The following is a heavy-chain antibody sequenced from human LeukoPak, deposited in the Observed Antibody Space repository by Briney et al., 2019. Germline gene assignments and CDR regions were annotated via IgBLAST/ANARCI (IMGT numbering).Heavy chain of an antibody. CDR2: INHSGST. CDR3: ARVDWYEGLDY. Sequence: SETLSLTCAVYGGSFSGYYWSWIRQPLGKGLEWIGEINHSGSTNYNPSLKSRVTISVDKSNNQFSLKLSSVTAADTAVYYCARVDWYEGLDYWGQGALVTVSS. V-gene: IGHV4-34*01. J-gene: IGHJ4*02. D-gene: IGHD2-21*01. CDR1: GGSFSGYY.